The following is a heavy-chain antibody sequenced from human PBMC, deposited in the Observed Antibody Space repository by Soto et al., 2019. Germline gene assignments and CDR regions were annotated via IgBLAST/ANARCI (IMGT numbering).Heavy chain of an antibody. J-gene: IGHJ4*02. CDR1: GGSFNGYF. Sequence: PSETLSLTCGVTGGSFNGYFWTWIRQPPGKGLEWLGQINPSGSTNDNPSLKSRVIMSVDTSKNRVSLNLLSVTAADTAVYYCARGLIALGGTVSHWGRGTLVTGS. CDR2: INPSGST. V-gene: IGHV4-34*01. CDR3: ARGLIALGGTVSH. D-gene: IGHD1-26*01.